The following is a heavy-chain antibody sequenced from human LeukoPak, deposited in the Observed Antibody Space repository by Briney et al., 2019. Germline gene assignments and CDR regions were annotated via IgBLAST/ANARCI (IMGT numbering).Heavy chain of an antibody. CDR2: INSDGSST. D-gene: IGHD3-10*01. Sequence: PGGSLRLSCAASGFTFSSYWMHWVRQAPGKGLVWVSRINSDGSSTSYADSVKGRFTISRDNAKNTLYLQMNSLRAEDTAVYYCARLSLWFGELDGMDVWGKGPTVTVS. CDR1: GFTFSSYW. CDR3: ARLSLWFGELDGMDV. V-gene: IGHV3-74*01. J-gene: IGHJ6*04.